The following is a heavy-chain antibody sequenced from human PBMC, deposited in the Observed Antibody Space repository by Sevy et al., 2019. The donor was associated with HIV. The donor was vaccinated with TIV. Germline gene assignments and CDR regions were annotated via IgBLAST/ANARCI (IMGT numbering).Heavy chain of an antibody. CDR1: GYTFTSYG. D-gene: IGHD5-12*01. Sequence: ASVKVSCRASGYTFTSYGISWVRQAPGQGLEWMGWISAYNGNTNYAQKLQRRDTMTTDTSTSTAYMELRSLRSDDTAVYYSARAQGPGRGYSGYEDYWGQGTLVTVSS. J-gene: IGHJ4*02. CDR2: ISAYNGNT. V-gene: IGHV1-18*01. CDR3: ARAQGPGRGYSGYEDY.